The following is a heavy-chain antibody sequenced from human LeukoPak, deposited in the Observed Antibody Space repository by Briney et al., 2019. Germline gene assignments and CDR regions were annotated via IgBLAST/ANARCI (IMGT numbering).Heavy chain of an antibody. CDR2: MNPNSGNT. CDR1: GYTFTSYG. D-gene: IGHD3-10*01. J-gene: IGHJ5*02. Sequence: ASVKVSCKASGYTFTSYGINWVRQATGQGLEWMGWMNPNSGNTGYAQKFQGRVTITRNTSISTAYMELSSLRSEDPAVYYCARAPRITMVRGVIYWFDPWGQGTLVTVSS. V-gene: IGHV1-8*03. CDR3: ARAPRITMVRGVIYWFDP.